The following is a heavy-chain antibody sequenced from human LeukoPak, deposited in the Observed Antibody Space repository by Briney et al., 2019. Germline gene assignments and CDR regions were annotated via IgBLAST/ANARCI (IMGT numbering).Heavy chain of an antibody. CDR3: ARLVEVAGRLDY. CDR2: IYPGDSDT. CDR1: GYSFTSYW. V-gene: IGHV5-51*01. D-gene: IGHD6-19*01. J-gene: IGHJ4*02. Sequence: HWESLKISCKGSGYSFTSYWIGWVRQMPGKGLEWMGIIYPGDSDTRYSPSFQGQVTISADKSISTAYLQWSRLKASDTAMYYCARLVEVAGRLDYWGQGTLVIVSS.